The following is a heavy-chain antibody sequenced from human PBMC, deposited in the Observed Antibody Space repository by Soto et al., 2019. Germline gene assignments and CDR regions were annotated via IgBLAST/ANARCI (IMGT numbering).Heavy chain of an antibody. CDR1: GYTFTSYG. V-gene: IGHV1-18*01. D-gene: IGHD6-19*01. Sequence: ASVKVSCKASGYTFTSYGISWVRQAPGQVLEWMGWISAYNGNTNYAQKLQGRVTMTTDTSTSTAYMELRSLRSDDTAVYYCARGYSSGWYGYYYYGMDVWGQGTTVTVSS. CDR2: ISAYNGNT. J-gene: IGHJ6*02. CDR3: ARGYSSGWYGYYYYGMDV.